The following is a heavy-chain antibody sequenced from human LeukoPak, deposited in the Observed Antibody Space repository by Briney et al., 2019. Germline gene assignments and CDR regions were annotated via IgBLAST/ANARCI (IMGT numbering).Heavy chain of an antibody. V-gene: IGHV1-2*02. CDR2: INPNSGGT. J-gene: IGHJ4*02. Sequence: ASVKVSCKASGYTFTGYYMHWVRQAPGQGLEWMEWINPNSGGTNYAQKFQGRVTMTRDTSISTAYMELSRLRSDDTAVYYCARSPVRVPAAIYYFDYWGQGTLVTVSS. CDR1: GYTFTGYY. D-gene: IGHD2-2*01. CDR3: ARSPVRVPAAIYYFDY.